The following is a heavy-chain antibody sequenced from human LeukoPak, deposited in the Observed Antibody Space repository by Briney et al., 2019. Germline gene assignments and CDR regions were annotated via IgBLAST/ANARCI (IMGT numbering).Heavy chain of an antibody. Sequence: ASVKVSCKASGYTFTDYYMHWVRQAPGQGLEWMGWINPNNGGTSYAQKFQGRVTMTRDTSITASYMELPSLTSDDTAVYYCARGYSSPVPNFDYWGQGTLVTVSS. CDR1: GYTFTDYY. CDR3: ARGYSSPVPNFDY. CDR2: INPNNGGT. D-gene: IGHD6-13*01. J-gene: IGHJ4*02. V-gene: IGHV1-2*02.